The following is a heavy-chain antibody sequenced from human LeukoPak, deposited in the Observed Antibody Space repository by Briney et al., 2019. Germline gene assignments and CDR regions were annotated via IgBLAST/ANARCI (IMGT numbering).Heavy chain of an antibody. CDR3: ASPWRNIVLTGYYGMDV. V-gene: IGHV1-69*04. CDR1: GGTFSSYA. Sequence: SVKVSCKASGGTFSSYAISWVRQAPGQGLEWMGRIIPIFGIANYAQKFQGRVTITADKSTSTAYMELSSLRSEDTAVYYCASPWRNIVLTGYYGMDVWGQGTTVTVSS. D-gene: IGHD2-8*01. CDR2: IIPIFGIA. J-gene: IGHJ6*02.